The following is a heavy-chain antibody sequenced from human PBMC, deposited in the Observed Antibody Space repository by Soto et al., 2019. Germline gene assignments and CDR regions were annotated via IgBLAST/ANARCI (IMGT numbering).Heavy chain of an antibody. J-gene: IGHJ4*02. D-gene: IGHD1-20*01. Sequence: SETLSLTCTVSGGSVTNSSYYWSLIRQPPGKGLEWIGYIYYSGSTYYNPSLKSRVTISVDTSKNQFSLKLSSVTAADTAVYYCARGGMGYYFDYWGQGTLVTVSS. CDR3: ARGGMGYYFDY. CDR1: GGSVTNSSYY. CDR2: IYYSGST. V-gene: IGHV4-30-4*01.